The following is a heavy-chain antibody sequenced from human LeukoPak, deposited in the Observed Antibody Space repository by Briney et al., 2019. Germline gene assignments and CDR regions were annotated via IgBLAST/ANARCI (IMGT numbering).Heavy chain of an antibody. D-gene: IGHD3-22*01. J-gene: IGHJ4*02. CDR2: ISASGAST. CDR1: GFTFSSYA. Sequence: GGSLRLSCAASGFTFSSYAMSWVRQTSGKGLEWVSAISASGASTYYADSVRGRFTVSRDNSNSTLYLQMNSLRAGDTAVYFCAKDPPHYETSGPYYFDYWGQGTLVTVSS. V-gene: IGHV3-23*01. CDR3: AKDPPHYETSGPYYFDY.